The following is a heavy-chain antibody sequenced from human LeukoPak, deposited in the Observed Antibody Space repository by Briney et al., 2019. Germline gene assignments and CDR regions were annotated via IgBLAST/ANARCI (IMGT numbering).Heavy chain of an antibody. J-gene: IGHJ4*02. D-gene: IGHD5-12*01. CDR2: ISSSGSTI. Sequence: VGSLRLSCAASGFTFSTYEMTWVRQSPGKGLEWGSYISSSGSTIYYADSVKGRFTISRDNARNSLYLQMNSLRAEDTAVYYCARDRSGYSGYDFFDSWGQGTLVTVSS. V-gene: IGHV3-48*03. CDR3: ARDRSGYSGYDFFDS. CDR1: GFTFSTYE.